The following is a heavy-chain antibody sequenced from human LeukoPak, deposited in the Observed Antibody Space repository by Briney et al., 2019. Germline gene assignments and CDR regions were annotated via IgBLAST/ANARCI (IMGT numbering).Heavy chain of an antibody. Sequence: ASVKVSCKVSGHTLTELSMHWVRQAPGKGLEWMGGFDPEDGETIYAQKFQGRVTMTEDTSTDTAYMELSSLRSEDTAVYYCATNVLRSFDWPDYWGQGTLVTVSS. CDR3: ATNVLRSFDWPDY. CDR1: GHTLTELS. J-gene: IGHJ4*02. V-gene: IGHV1-24*01. CDR2: FDPEDGET. D-gene: IGHD3-9*01.